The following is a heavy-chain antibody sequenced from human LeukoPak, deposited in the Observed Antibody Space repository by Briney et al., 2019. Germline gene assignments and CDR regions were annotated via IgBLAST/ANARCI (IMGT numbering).Heavy chain of an antibody. V-gene: IGHV3-15*01. J-gene: IGHJ4*02. CDR1: GFTFSNAW. CDR3: AKESRNYYDSRGYFDY. Sequence: GGSLRLSCAASGFTFSNAWMNWVRQAPGKGLEWVGDIKSKIDGETTDYAAPVKGRFTISRDDSKNTLYLQMNSLRAEDTAVYYCAKESRNYYDSRGYFDYWGQGTLVTVSS. CDR2: IKSKIDGETT. D-gene: IGHD3-22*01.